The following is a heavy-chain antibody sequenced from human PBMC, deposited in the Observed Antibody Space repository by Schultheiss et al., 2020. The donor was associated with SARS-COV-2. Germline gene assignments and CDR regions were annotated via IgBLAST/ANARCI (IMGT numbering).Heavy chain of an antibody. Sequence: GGSLRLSCAASGFTFSSYEMNWVRQAPGKGLEWVAVISYDGSNKYYADSVKGRFTISRDNSKNTLYLQMNSLRAEDTAVYYCARANQGHDYIPPGDYWGQGTLVTVSS. CDR2: ISYDGSNK. D-gene: IGHD3-16*01. V-gene: IGHV3-30-3*01. CDR3: ARANQGHDYIPPGDY. J-gene: IGHJ4*02. CDR1: GFTFSSYE.